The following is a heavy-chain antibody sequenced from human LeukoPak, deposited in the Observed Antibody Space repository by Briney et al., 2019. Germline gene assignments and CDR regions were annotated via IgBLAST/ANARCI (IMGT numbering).Heavy chain of an antibody. Sequence: RSSETLSLTCTVSGGSISSGSYYWNWIRQPAGKRLEWLGHVFTRGTTNYNASLEGRLTISLDTSKNQFSLQLNFVTPEDTAVYYCARGSYIVVVPSAAGDYGDYTIAAAFDIWGQGTMVTVSS. D-gene: IGHD2-2*01. V-gene: IGHV4-61*09. CDR1: GGSISSGSYY. CDR2: VFTRGTT. CDR3: ARGSYIVVVPSAAGDYGDYTIAAAFDI. J-gene: IGHJ3*02.